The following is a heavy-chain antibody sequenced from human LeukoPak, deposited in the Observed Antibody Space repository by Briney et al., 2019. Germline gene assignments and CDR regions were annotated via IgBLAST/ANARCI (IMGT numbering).Heavy chain of an antibody. J-gene: IGHJ6*02. D-gene: IGHD4-17*01. CDR3: ARGRGYGDYEPNYYYYGMDV. Sequence: LETLSLTCTVSGGSISSYYWSWIRQPPGKGLEWIGYIYYSGSTNYNPSLKSRVTISVDTSKNQFSLKLSSVTTADTAVYYCARGRGYGDYEPNYYYYGMDVWGQGTTVTVSS. CDR1: GGSISSYY. V-gene: IGHV4-59*12. CDR2: IYYSGST.